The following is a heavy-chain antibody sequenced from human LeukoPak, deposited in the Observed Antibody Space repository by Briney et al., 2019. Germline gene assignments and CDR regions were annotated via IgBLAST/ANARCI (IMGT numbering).Heavy chain of an antibody. Sequence: PGESLRLSCAASGFTFSSYEMNWVRQAPGKGLEWVSYISSSGSTIYYADSVKGRFTISRDNAKNSLYLQMNSLRAEDTAVYYCARDYCSGGSCYEDYWGQGTLVTVSS. V-gene: IGHV3-48*03. CDR2: ISSSGSTI. CDR1: GFTFSSYE. D-gene: IGHD2-15*01. CDR3: ARDYCSGGSCYEDY. J-gene: IGHJ4*02.